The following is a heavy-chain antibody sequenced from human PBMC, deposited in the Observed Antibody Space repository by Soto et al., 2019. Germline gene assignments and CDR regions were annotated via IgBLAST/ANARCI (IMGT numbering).Heavy chain of an antibody. D-gene: IGHD4-17*01. V-gene: IGHV3-23*01. CDR1: GFSFSTYP. CDR3: AKILSTVTTYYYGMDA. J-gene: IGHJ6*02. Sequence: GWSLRLSCAASGFSFSTYPMVWVRQAPGKRLEAVSSISGSGDKTYYKDSVKGRFTMSRDNSKNTVDLQMNSLRPEDTAVYYCAKILSTVTTYYYGMDAWGQGTTVTVSS. CDR2: ISGSGDKT.